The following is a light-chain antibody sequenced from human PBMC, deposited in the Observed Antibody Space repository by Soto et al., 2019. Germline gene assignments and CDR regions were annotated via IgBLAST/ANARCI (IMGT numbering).Light chain of an antibody. CDR3: SSYTSISSWV. J-gene: IGLJ3*02. V-gene: IGLV2-14*01. CDR1: SSDIGGYNY. Sequence: QSVLTQPASVSGSPGQSITISCTGTSSDIGGYNYVSWYQQHPGKAPKVIIYEVSNRPSGISHRFSGSKSGNTASLTLSGLQAEDEADYYCSSYTSISSWVFGGGTKVTVL. CDR2: EVS.